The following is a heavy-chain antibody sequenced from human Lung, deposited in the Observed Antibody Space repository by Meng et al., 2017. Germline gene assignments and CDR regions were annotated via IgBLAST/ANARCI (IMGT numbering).Heavy chain of an antibody. CDR3: ARGPTTMAHDFDY. CDR2: INHSGST. CDR1: GGSFSDYY. D-gene: IGHD4-11*01. V-gene: IGHV4-34*01. J-gene: IGHJ4*02. Sequence: QVQLQQWAAGPLQPSETLSPTCVVSGGSFSDYYWSWIRQPPGKGLEWIGEINHSGSTNYNPSLESRATISVDTSQNNLSLKLSSVTAADSAVYYCARGPTTMAHDFDYWGQGTLVTVSS.